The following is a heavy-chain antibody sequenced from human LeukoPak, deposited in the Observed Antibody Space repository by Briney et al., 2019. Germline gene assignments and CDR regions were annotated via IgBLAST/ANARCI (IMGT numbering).Heavy chain of an antibody. J-gene: IGHJ4*02. CDR3: ARHAGGISATGTRPFDY. CDR2: IYYSGST. V-gene: IGHV4-39*01. D-gene: IGHD6-13*01. CDR1: GASFSRSTYY. Sequence: SETLSLTCTVPGASFSRSTYYWGWIRQPPGKGLEWIGSIYYSGSTYYNPSLKSRVTMSVDTSKNQFSLKLSSVTAADTAVYYCARHAGGISATGTRPFDYWGQGTLVTVSS.